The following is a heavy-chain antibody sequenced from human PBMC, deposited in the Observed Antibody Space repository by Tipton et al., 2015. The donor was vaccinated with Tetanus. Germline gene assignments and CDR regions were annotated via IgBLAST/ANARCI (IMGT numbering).Heavy chain of an antibody. CDR2: VYSSGST. V-gene: IGHV4-59*01. CDR1: GGSINPYY. Sequence: TLSLTCTVSGGSINPYYWSWIRQPPGKGLEWIGNVYSSGSTYYNPSLKGRVTISVDTSTTQFFLRLNSVTAADTAIYYCARDHRLSASYAGWFDPWGQGTLVTVSS. CDR3: ARDHRLSASYAGWFDP. J-gene: IGHJ5*02. D-gene: IGHD1-26*01.